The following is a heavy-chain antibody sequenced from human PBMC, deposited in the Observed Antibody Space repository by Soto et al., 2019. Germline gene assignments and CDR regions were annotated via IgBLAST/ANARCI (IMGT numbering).Heavy chain of an antibody. V-gene: IGHV3-48*02. CDR2: ISSSGSTI. J-gene: IGHJ5*02. Sequence: GGPLRLSCAASGFTFRTYAMNWVRQAPGKGLEWVSYISSSGSTIHYADSVEGRFTISRDNAKNSLYLQMYSLRDEDTAVYYCARPYRTNWFDPWAQGTLVTVSS. CDR1: GFTFRTYA. CDR3: ARPYRTNWFDP. D-gene: IGHD1-1*01.